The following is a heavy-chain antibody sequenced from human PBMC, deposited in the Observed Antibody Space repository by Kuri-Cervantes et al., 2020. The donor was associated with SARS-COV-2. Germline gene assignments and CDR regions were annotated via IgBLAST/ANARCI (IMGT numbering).Heavy chain of an antibody. V-gene: IGHV3-7*01. J-gene: IGHJ3*02. Sequence: GGSLRLSCAASGFTFSSYWMSWVRQAPGKGLEWVANIKQDGSEKYYVDSVKGRFTISRDNSKNTLYLQMNSLRAEDTAVYYCARDGRGDSASRAAFDIWGQGTMVTVSS. CDR2: IKQDGSEK. CDR1: GFTFSSYW. D-gene: IGHD2-21*01. CDR3: ARDGRGDSASRAAFDI.